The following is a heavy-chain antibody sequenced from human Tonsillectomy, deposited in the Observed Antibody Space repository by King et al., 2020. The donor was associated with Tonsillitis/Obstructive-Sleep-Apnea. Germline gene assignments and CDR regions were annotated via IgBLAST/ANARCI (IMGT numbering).Heavy chain of an antibody. CDR2: ISGDGGST. D-gene: IGHD3-22*01. CDR3: ATDIQYYYDATGGFDY. J-gene: IGHJ4*02. CDR1: GFTFDDFA. V-gene: IGHV3-43*02. Sequence: EVQLVESGGGVVQPGGSLRLSCAASGFTFDDFAMHWVRQAPGKGLEWVSLISGDGGSTNYADSVKGRFTISRDNSKNSLYLQMNSLRTEDTALYYCATDIQYYYDATGGFDYWGQGTLVTVSS.